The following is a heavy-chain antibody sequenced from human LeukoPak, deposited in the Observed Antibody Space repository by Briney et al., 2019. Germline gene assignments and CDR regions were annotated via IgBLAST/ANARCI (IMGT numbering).Heavy chain of an antibody. CDR2: IKGDGSYI. V-gene: IGHV3-74*01. CDR1: GFTYSSYW. J-gene: IGHJ4*02. D-gene: IGHD4-17*01. CDR3: ASQGDYAYGDYN. Sequence: PGGSLRLSCAASGFTYSSYWMHWVPQAPGKGLVWVARIKGDGSYIFYADSVKGRFTISRDNAKNTLYLQMNSLRAEDTAVYYCASQGDYAYGDYNWGQGTLVTVSS.